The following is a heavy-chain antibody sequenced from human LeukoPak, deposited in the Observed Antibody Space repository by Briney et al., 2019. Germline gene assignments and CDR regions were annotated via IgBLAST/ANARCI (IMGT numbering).Heavy chain of an antibody. J-gene: IGHJ4*02. D-gene: IGHD6-13*01. CDR3: ARSSSSWYYFDY. Sequence: SETLSLTCTVSGGSISSYYWSWIRQPAGKGLEWIGRIYASGSTNYNPPLKSRVTMSVDTSKNQFSLKLSSVTAADTAVYYCARSSSSWYYFDYWGQGTLVTVSS. CDR2: IYASGST. V-gene: IGHV4-4*07. CDR1: GGSISSYY.